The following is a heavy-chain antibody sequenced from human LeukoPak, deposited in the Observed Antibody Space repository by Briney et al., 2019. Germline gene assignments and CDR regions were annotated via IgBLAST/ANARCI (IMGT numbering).Heavy chain of an antibody. Sequence: PGGSLRLSCAASGFTFSRYSMNWVRQAPGKGLGWVSIITSSGSHPYYGDSVKGRFTISRDNAKNLLYLQMNSLRVEDTAVYYCATVGSGATVLDSFDYWGQGTLVTVYS. CDR2: ITSSGSHP. CDR1: GFTFSRYS. CDR3: ATVGSGATVLDSFDY. D-gene: IGHD3/OR15-3a*01. J-gene: IGHJ4*02. V-gene: IGHV3-21*06.